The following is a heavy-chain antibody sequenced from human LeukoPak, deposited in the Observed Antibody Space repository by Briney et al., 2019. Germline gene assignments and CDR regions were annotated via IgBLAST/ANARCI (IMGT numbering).Heavy chain of an antibody. CDR3: AREPVDRDAFDI. CDR2: INPGGVST. CDR1: GNTFTTFY. D-gene: IGHD3-9*01. V-gene: IGHV1-46*01. Sequence: ASVKLSCKASGNTFTTFYIHWVRQAPGQGLEWMGIINPGGVSTNYGQKFQGRLTLTRDTSTDTVYMHLNSLRSEDTAIYCCAREPVDRDAFDIWGQGTMVTVSS. J-gene: IGHJ3*02.